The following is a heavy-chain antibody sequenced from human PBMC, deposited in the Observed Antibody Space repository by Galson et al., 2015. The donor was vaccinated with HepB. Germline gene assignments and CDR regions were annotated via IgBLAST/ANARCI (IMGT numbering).Heavy chain of an antibody. CDR1: GFSLSTSGMC. CDR2: IDWDDDK. Sequence: PALVKPTQTLTLTCTFSGFSLSTSGMCVSWIRQPPGKALEWLARIDWDDDKYYSTSLKTRLTISKDTSKNQVVLTMTNMDPVDTATYYCARIRVIAHPYYYYYMDVWGKGTTVTVSS. J-gene: IGHJ6*03. D-gene: IGHD2-21*01. CDR3: ARIRVIAHPYYYYYMDV. V-gene: IGHV2-70*11.